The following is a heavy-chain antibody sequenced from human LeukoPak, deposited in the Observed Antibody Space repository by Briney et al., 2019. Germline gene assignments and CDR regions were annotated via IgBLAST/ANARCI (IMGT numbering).Heavy chain of an antibody. CDR3: ARGRELATFDY. V-gene: IGHV4-39*07. CDR2: IYYSGST. D-gene: IGHD5-24*01. J-gene: IGHJ4*02. Sequence: PSETLSLTCTVSGGSISSSSYYWGWIRQPPGKGLEWIGSIYYSGSTYYNPSLKSRVTISVDTSKNQFSLKLSSVTAADTAVYYCARGRELATFDYWGQGTLVTVSS. CDR1: GGSISSSSYY.